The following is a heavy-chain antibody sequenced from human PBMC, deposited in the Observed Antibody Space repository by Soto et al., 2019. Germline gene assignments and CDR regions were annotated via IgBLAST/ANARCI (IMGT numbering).Heavy chain of an antibody. CDR3: ARKPMADSWHFDL. CDR1: GGSISSYF. V-gene: IGHV4-59*01. CDR2: IYHSGTT. D-gene: IGHD3-10*01. J-gene: IGHJ2*01. Sequence: QVQLQESGPGLVKPSETLSLTCTVSGGSISSYFWSWIRQPPGKGLECIGYIYHSGTTNYNPSLESRVSISVDTSKKQFSLKLSSVTAADTAVYYCARKPMADSWHFDLWGRGTLVTVSS.